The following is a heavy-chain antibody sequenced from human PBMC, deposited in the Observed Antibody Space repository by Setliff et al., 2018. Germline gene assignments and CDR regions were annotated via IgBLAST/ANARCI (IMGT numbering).Heavy chain of an antibody. CDR2: LNEDGSTT. Sequence: GSLRLSCAASGFTFSSYAMHWVRQAPGRGLVWVSRLNEDGSTTTYADSVKGRFTISRDNAKNTLYLQMNSLRAEDTAVYYCARDLSGRSDYWGQGTLVTVSS. CDR1: GFTFSSYA. D-gene: IGHD3-3*01. V-gene: IGHV3-74*03. CDR3: ARDLSGRSDY. J-gene: IGHJ4*02.